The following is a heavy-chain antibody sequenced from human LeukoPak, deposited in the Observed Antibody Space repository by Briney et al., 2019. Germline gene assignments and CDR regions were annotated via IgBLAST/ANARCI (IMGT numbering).Heavy chain of an antibody. D-gene: IGHD1-26*01. J-gene: IGHJ5*02. CDR3: ARDSGRSYYQNWFDP. CDR2: IIPIFGTA. Sequence: GASVKVSCKASGGTFSSYAISWVRQAPGQGLEWMGGIIPIFGTANYAQKFQGRVTITTDESTSTAYMELSSLRSEDTAVYYCARDSGRSYYQNWFDPWGQGTLVTVSS. CDR1: GGTFSSYA. V-gene: IGHV1-69*05.